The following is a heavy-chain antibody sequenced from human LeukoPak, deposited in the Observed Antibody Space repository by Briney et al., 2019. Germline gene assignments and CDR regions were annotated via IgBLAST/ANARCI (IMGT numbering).Heavy chain of an antibody. J-gene: IGHJ6*03. CDR2: VSGSGGVT. V-gene: IGHV3-23*01. Sequence: GGSLRLSCVASAVTSSTYVMSWVRQAPGKGLEWVSTVSGSGGVTYYTDSVKGRFTISRDNSKNTLYLQMNSLRAEDTAVYYCAKVYGDYGSIDAEYYYYMDVWGKGTTVAVSS. D-gene: IGHD4-17*01. CDR1: AVTSSTYV. CDR3: AKVYGDYGSIDAEYYYYMDV.